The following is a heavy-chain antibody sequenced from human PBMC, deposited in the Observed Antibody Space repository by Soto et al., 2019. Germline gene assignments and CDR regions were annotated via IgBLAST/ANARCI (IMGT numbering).Heavy chain of an antibody. CDR2: VHYSGNT. D-gene: IGHD2-15*01. J-gene: IGHJ5*02. Sequence: SETLSLTCTVSGYSISSGYHWSFIRQPPGKGLEWLGSVHYSGNTYYNPSLKSRLTISVDKSKNQFSLNLSSVTAADTAVYYCARQDRVVAEGRWFDPWGQGTLVTVSS. CDR3: ARQDRVVAEGRWFDP. V-gene: IGHV4-38-2*02. CDR1: GYSISSGYH.